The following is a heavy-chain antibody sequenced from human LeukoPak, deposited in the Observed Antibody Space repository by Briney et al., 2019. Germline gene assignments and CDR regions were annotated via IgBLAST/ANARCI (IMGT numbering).Heavy chain of an antibody. V-gene: IGHV3-64*01. J-gene: IGHJ4*02. Sequence: PEGSLRLSCAASGFTFSSYAMHWVRQAPGKGLEYVSAISSNGGSTYYANSVKGRFTISRDNSKNKLYLQMGSLRAEDMAVYYCARVSRNCSGGSCYSRLLDYWGQGTLVTVSS. CDR1: GFTFSSYA. D-gene: IGHD2-15*01. CDR3: ARVSRNCSGGSCYSRLLDY. CDR2: ISSNGGST.